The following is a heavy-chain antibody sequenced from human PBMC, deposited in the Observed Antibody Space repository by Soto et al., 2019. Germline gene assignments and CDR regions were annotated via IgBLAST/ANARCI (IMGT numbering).Heavy chain of an antibody. CDR3: AREVSNYYDSSGYDY. Sequence: PSETLSHTCTVSGGSISRGDYYWIWIRQPPGKGLEWIGYIYYSGSTYYNPSLKSRVTISVDTSKNQFSLKLSSVTAADTAVYYCAREVSNYYDSSGYDYWGQGTLVTVSS. CDR1: GGSISRGDYY. V-gene: IGHV4-30-4*01. CDR2: IYYSGST. D-gene: IGHD3-22*01. J-gene: IGHJ4*02.